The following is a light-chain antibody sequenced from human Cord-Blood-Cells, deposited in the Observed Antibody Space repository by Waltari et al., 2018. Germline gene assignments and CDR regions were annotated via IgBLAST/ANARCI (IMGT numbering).Light chain of an antibody. CDR1: SSDVGGYNY. CDR2: EVS. V-gene: IGLV2-14*01. J-gene: IGLJ1*01. Sequence: QSALTQPASVSGSPGQSITISCTGTSSDVGGYNYVSWYQQHPGKAPKLMIYEVSNRPSGVSNRFSGSKSCTTASLTISGLQAEDEADYYCSSYTSSSTPYVFGTGTKVTVL. CDR3: SSYTSSSTPYV.